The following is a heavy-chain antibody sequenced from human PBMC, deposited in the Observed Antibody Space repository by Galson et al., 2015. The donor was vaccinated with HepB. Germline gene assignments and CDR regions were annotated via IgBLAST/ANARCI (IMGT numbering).Heavy chain of an antibody. J-gene: IGHJ4*02. CDR3: ARETYYYVSNGYYYVECFDH. V-gene: IGHV3-20*04. CDR2: INWNGGST. Sequence: SLRLSCAASGFTFDDYGMSWVRQVPGKGLEWVSVINWNGGSTGYVDSVKGRFTISRDNAKNSLYLQMNSLRAEDTALYYCARETYYYVSNGYYYVECFDHWGQRTLVTVSS. CDR1: GFTFDDYG. D-gene: IGHD3-22*01.